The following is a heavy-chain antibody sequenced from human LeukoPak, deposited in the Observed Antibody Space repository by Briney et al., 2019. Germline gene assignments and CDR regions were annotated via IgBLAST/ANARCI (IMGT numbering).Heavy chain of an antibody. CDR2: IKSSGST. J-gene: IGHJ5*02. CDR3: AIYGTVATNWLDP. V-gene: IGHV4-4*09. D-gene: IGHD5-12*01. Sequence: SETLSLTCSVFVGSFSSYYWSWLRQPPGKGLEWIGYIKSSGSTNYNPSLKSRVTISIDTSKNQFSLRLNSVTAADTAVYYCAIYGTVATNWLDPGGQGTLVTVSS. CDR1: VGSFSSYY.